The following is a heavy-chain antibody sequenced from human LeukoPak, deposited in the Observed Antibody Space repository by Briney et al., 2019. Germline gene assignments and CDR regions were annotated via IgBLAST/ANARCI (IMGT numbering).Heavy chain of an antibody. J-gene: IGHJ6*03. Sequence: GASVKVSCKASGYTFTNYGISWVRQAPGQGLEWMGWITTYNGNTNYAQKLQGRVTMTTDTSTSTAYMELRSLRSDDTAVYYCARDRYYYYYYMDVWGKGTTVTVSS. V-gene: IGHV1-18*01. CDR2: ITTYNGNT. CDR3: ARDRYYYYYYMDV. CDR1: GYTFTNYG.